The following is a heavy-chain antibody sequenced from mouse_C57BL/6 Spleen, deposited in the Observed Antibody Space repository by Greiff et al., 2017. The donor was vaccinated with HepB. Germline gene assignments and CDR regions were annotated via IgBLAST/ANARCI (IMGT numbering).Heavy chain of an antibody. CDR1: GYTFTSYW. CDR3: ARSTMITRYYFDY. CDR2: IDPSDSYT. J-gene: IGHJ2*01. V-gene: IGHV1-59*01. D-gene: IGHD2-4*01. Sequence: QVQLKQPGAELVRPGTSVKLSCKASGYTFTSYWMHWVKQRPGQGLEWIGVIDPSDSYTNYNQKFKGKATLTVDTSSSTAYMQLSSLTSEDSAVYYCARSTMITRYYFDYWGQGTTLTVSS.